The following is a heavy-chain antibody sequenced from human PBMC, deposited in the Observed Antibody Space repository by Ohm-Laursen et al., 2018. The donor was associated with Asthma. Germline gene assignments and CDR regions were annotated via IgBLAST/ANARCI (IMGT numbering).Heavy chain of an antibody. CDR1: GGSVSSGSYY. V-gene: IGHV4-31*03. J-gene: IGHJ4*02. CDR3: ARGTFYYESTGYYFFDH. D-gene: IGHD3-22*01. CDR2: IYYSGIT. Sequence: SQTLSLTCTVSGGSVSSGSYYWSWLRQPPGKGLEWIGYIYYSGITYSNPSLRSRVSISVDTSKNQFFLKLSPVTAADTAVYYCARGTFYYESTGYYFFDHWGQGALVTVSS.